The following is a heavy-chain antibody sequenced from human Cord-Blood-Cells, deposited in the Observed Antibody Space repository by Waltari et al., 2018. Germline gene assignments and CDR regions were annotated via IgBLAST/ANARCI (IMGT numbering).Heavy chain of an antibody. V-gene: IGHV3-21*01. D-gene: IGHD2-8*01. J-gene: IGHJ4*02. Sequence: EVQLVESGGGLVKSGGSLRLSCAASGLTFSSYSMNWVRQAPGKGLEWVSSISSSSSYIYYADSVKGRFTISRDNAKNSLYLQMNSLRAEDTAVYYCARGYCTNGVCYFDYWGQGTLVTVSS. CDR3: ARGYCTNGVCYFDY. CDR2: ISSSSSYI. CDR1: GLTFSSYS.